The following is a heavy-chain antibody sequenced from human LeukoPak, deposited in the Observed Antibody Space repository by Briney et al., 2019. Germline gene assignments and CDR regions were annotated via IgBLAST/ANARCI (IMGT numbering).Heavy chain of an antibody. CDR3: ASLGITMVRGVSTFDP. CDR2: ISGSGGST. J-gene: IGHJ5*02. D-gene: IGHD3-10*01. Sequence: GGSLRLSCAASGFTFSSYAMSWVRQAPEKGLEWVSAISGSGGSTYYADSVKGRFTISRDNSKNTLYLQMNSLRAEDTAVYYCASLGITMVRGVSTFDPWGQGTLVTVSS. V-gene: IGHV3-23*01. CDR1: GFTFSSYA.